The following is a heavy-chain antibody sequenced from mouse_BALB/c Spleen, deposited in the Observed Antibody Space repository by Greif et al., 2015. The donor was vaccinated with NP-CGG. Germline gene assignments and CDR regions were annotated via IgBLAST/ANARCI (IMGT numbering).Heavy chain of an antibody. CDR1: GFTFSSYT. V-gene: IGHV5-12-2*01. J-gene: IGHJ2*01. CDR2: ISNGGGST. CDR3: ARHGGYGITTGHFDY. Sequence: DVMLVESGGGLVQPGGSLKLSCAASGFTFSSYTMSWVRQTPEKRLEWVAYISNGGGSTYYPDTVKGRFTISRYNAKNTLYLQMSSLKSEDTAMYYCARHGGYGITTGHFDYWGQGTTLTVSS. D-gene: IGHD2-4*01.